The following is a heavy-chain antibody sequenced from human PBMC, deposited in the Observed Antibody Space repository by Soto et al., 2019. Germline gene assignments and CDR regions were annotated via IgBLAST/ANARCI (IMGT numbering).Heavy chain of an antibody. V-gene: IGHV4-31*03. D-gene: IGHD3-10*01. CDR1: GGSVSSGGYY. CDR3: ARDRANFYFGY. J-gene: IGHJ4*02. Sequence: QVQLQESGPGLLKPSQTLSLTCTVSGGSVSSGGYYWSCIRQHPGKGLEWIGYIYYSGSTYYNPSLKSRVTISVDTSKNQFSLKLSSVTAADTAVYYCARDRANFYFGYWGQGTLVTVSS. CDR2: IYYSGST.